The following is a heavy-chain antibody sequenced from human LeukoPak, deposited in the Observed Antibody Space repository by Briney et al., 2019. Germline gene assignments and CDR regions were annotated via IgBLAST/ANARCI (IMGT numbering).Heavy chain of an antibody. Sequence: ASVTVSFKASGYTFTSYYMHWVRQAPGQGLEWMGIINPSGGSTSYAQKFQGRVTMTRDTSTSTVYMELSSLRSEDTAVYYCARTGKDFWSGYYSYFDYWGQGTLVTVSS. V-gene: IGHV1-46*01. CDR2: INPSGGST. D-gene: IGHD3-3*01. J-gene: IGHJ4*02. CDR3: ARTGKDFWSGYYSYFDY. CDR1: GYTFTSYY.